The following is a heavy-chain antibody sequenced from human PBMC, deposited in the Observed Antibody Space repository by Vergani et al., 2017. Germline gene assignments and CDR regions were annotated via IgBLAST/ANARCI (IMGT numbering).Heavy chain of an antibody. D-gene: IGHD4-23*01. Sequence: QVQLVESGGGVVQPGRSLRLSCAASGFTFSSYAMHWVRQAPGKGLEWVAVISYDGSNKYYADSVKGRFTISRDNSKNSLYLQMNSLRAEDTAVYYCAKDHGGAEAYYFDYWGQGTLVTVSS. J-gene: IGHJ4*02. CDR2: ISYDGSNK. V-gene: IGHV3-30-3*01. CDR3: AKDHGGAEAYYFDY. CDR1: GFTFSSYA.